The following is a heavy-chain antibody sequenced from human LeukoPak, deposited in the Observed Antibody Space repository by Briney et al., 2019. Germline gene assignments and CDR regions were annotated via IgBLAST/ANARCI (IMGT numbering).Heavy chain of an antibody. CDR1: GFTFSSYA. CDR3: AKARGYSYEYGMDV. Sequence: PGGSLRLSCAASGFTFSSYAMSWVRQAPGKGLEWVSAISGGGSTYDADSVEGRFTISRDNSKNTLYLQMNSLRAEDTAVYYCAKARGYSYEYGMDVWGQGTTVTVS. CDR2: ISGGGST. D-gene: IGHD5-18*01. J-gene: IGHJ6*02. V-gene: IGHV3-23*01.